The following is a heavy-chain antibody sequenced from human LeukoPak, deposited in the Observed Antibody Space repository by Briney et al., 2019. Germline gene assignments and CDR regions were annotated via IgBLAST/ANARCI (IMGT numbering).Heavy chain of an antibody. CDR3: TRYNNDHFDY. Sequence: PGGSLRLSCAASGFIFPTYAMHWFRQTPGKGLEWVAVIAYDGSRAFYADSVKGRFAISRDNSKNTMSVQMDDLRAEDTAVYYCTRYNNDHFDYWGQGTLVTVSS. CDR2: IAYDGSRA. D-gene: IGHD1-14*01. V-gene: IGHV3-33*08. CDR1: GFIFPTYA. J-gene: IGHJ4*02.